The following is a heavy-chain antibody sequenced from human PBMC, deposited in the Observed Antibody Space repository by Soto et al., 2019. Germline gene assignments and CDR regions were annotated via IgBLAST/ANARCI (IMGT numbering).Heavy chain of an antibody. D-gene: IGHD3-10*01. Sequence: SVKVSCKASGGTFSSYAISWVRQAPGQGLEWMGRIIPILGIANYAQKFQGRVTITADKSTSTAYMELSSLRSEDTAVYYCARAFRYYYYYGMDVWGQGTTVTVSS. V-gene: IGHV1-69*04. CDR2: IIPILGIA. CDR3: ARAFRYYYYYGMDV. J-gene: IGHJ6*02. CDR1: GGTFSSYA.